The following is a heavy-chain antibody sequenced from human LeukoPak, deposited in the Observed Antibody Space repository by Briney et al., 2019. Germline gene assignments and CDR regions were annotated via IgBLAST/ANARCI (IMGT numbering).Heavy chain of an antibody. Sequence: ASVKVSCKASGGTFSSYAISWVRQAPGQGLEWMGGIIPIFGTANYAQKFQGRVTITADESTSTAYMELSSLRSEDTAVYYCAKAPPGRIRGVFFDYWGQGTLVTVSS. CDR2: IIPIFGTA. V-gene: IGHV1-69*01. D-gene: IGHD3-10*01. CDR3: AKAPPGRIRGVFFDY. J-gene: IGHJ4*02. CDR1: GGTFSSYA.